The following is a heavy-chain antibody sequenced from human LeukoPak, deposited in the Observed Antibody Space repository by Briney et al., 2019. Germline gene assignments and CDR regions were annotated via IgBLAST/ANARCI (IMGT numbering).Heavy chain of an antibody. CDR3: ARTPATTWTNHFDY. D-gene: IGHD4-17*01. CDR1: GGSISTYY. Sequence: SETLSLTCTVTGGSISTYYWNWIRQSPGKGLEWIGYMYYSGSTNYNPSLKSRVTISVDTSKNESSLKLSSVTAADTAVYYCARTPATTWTNHFDYWGQGTLVTVSS. CDR2: MYYSGST. J-gene: IGHJ4*02. V-gene: IGHV4-59*01.